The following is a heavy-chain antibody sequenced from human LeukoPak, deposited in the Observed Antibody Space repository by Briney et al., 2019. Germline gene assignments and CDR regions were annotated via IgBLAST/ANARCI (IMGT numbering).Heavy chain of an antibody. Sequence: QAGGSLRLSCAASGFTFSSYAMYWVRQAPGKGLEWVAVISYDGSNKYYADSVKGRFTISRDNSKNTLYLQMNSLRAEDTAVYYCARAILSHDSSGYYYDYWGQGTLVTVSS. D-gene: IGHD3-22*01. CDR3: ARAILSHDSSGYYYDY. J-gene: IGHJ4*02. CDR1: GFTFSSYA. CDR2: ISYDGSNK. V-gene: IGHV3-30-3*01.